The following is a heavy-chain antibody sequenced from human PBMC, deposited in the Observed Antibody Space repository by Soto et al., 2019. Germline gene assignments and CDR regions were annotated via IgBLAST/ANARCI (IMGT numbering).Heavy chain of an antibody. CDR2: ISGSGGST. CDR1: GFTFISYA. CDR3: AKDGGVATISYYYYYYGMDV. Sequence: PWGSLRLSCAASGFTFISYAIIFFRHSAFKWREWVSAISGSGGSTYYADSVKGRFTISRDNSKNTLYLQMNSPRAEDTAVYYCAKDGGVATISYYYYYYGMDVWGQGTTVTVSS. J-gene: IGHJ6*02. V-gene: IGHV3-23*01. D-gene: IGHD5-12*01.